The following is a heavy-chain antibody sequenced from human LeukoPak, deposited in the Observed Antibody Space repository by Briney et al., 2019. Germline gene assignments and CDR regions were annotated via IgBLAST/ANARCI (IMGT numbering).Heavy chain of an antibody. CDR1: GFTFDDYG. V-gene: IGHV3-20*04. CDR3: ARDRPPGYCSSTSCYEFDY. CDR2: INWNGGST. D-gene: IGHD2-2*01. Sequence: GGSLRLSCAASGFTFDDYGMSWVRQAPGKGLKWVSGINWNGGSTGYADSVKGRFTISRDNAKNSLYLQMNSLRAEDTALYYCARDRPPGYCSSTSCYEFDYWGQGTLVTVSS. J-gene: IGHJ4*02.